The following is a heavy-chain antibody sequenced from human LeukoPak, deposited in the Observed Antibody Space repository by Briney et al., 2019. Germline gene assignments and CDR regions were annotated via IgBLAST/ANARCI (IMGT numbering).Heavy chain of an antibody. J-gene: IGHJ4*02. CDR3: ARVATYSSSWSPFDY. Sequence: VASVKVSCKASGYTFTSYGISWVRQAPGQGLEWMGIINPSGGSTSYAQKFQGRVTMTRDTSTSTVYMELSSLRSEDTAVYYCARVATYSSSWSPFDYWGQGTLVTVSS. D-gene: IGHD6-13*01. CDR1: GYTFTSYG. CDR2: INPSGGST. V-gene: IGHV1-46*01.